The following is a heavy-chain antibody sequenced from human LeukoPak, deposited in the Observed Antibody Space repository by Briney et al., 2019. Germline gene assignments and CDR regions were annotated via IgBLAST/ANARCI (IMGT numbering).Heavy chain of an antibody. V-gene: IGHV3-33*01. D-gene: IGHD3-22*01. CDR3: ARGRPHYDSNGHYPDFDY. CDR2: LWYDGSKT. CDR1: GFPFNEYI. Sequence: GGSLRLSCSSSGFPFNEYIMHWVGQTPDKGLEWVSLLWYDGSKTYSADSVKGRFTISRDNSKNSLCLQMSSLRADDTAVYYCARGRPHYDSNGHYPDFDYWGQGTLVTVSS. J-gene: IGHJ4*02.